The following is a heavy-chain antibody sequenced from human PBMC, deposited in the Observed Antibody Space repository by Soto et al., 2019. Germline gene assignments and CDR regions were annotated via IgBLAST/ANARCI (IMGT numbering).Heavy chain of an antibody. J-gene: IGHJ5*02. V-gene: IGHV4-34*01. CDR3: AKDLYSDGWYNYFDP. D-gene: IGHD6-19*01. CDR1: GESFSGYY. CDR2: INHSGIT. Sequence: SETLSLTCAVYGESFSGYYWSWIRQPPGKGLEWIGEINHSGITNYNPSLKSQVTISRDNSKNTLYLQMDSLRSEDTAWYYCAKDLYSDGWYNYFDPWGQGTQVTVSS.